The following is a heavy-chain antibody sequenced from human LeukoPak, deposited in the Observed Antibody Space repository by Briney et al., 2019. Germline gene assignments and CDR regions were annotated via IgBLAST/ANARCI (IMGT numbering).Heavy chain of an antibody. J-gene: IGHJ5*02. CDR1: GGSLSSGDYY. CDR3: ASLVNTAMVSPRYNWFDP. Sequence: PSQTLSLTCTVSGGSLSSGDYYWSWIRQPPGEGLEWIGYIYYSGSTYYNPSLKSRVTISVDTSKNQFSLKLSSVTAADTAVYYCASLVNTAMVSPRYNWFDPWGQGTLVTVSS. D-gene: IGHD5-18*01. V-gene: IGHV4-30-4*01. CDR2: IYYSGST.